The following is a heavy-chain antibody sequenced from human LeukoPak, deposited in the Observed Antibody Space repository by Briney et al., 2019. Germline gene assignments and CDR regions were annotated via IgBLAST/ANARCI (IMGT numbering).Heavy chain of an antibody. CDR1: GGSFSGYY. CDR3: GREKSWSEVDH. CDR2: INHSGST. Sequence: SETLSLTCAVYGGSFSGYYWSWIRQPPGKGLEWIGEINHSGSTNYNPSPKSRVTISADTSKNQFSLKVNSVTAADTAVYYCGREKSWSEVDHWGQGTLVTVSS. D-gene: IGHD3-3*01. V-gene: IGHV4-34*01. J-gene: IGHJ4*02.